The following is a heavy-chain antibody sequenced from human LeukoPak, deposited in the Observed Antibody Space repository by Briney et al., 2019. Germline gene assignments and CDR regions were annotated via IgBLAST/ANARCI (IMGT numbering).Heavy chain of an antibody. CDR1: GDSISSGDYS. CDR3: ARELWFVNAPGSWFDP. J-gene: IGHJ5*02. CDR2: IFHSGSS. V-gene: IGHV4-30-2*01. Sequence: PSETLSFTCAVSGDSISSGDYSWSWIRQPSGKGLEWIGYIFHSGSSYYNPSLKSRVTISVDKSKNQFSLRLTSVTAADTAVYYCARELWFVNAPGSWFDPWGQGTLVTVSS. D-gene: IGHD3-10*01.